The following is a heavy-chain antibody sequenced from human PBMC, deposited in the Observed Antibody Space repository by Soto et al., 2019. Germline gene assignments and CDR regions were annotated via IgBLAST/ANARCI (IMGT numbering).Heavy chain of an antibody. CDR1: GYSFAGYW. Sequence: GESLKISCKGSGYSFAGYWITWERQKPGKGLEWMGRIDPGDSQTYYSPSFRGHVTISVTKSITTVFLQWSSLRASDTAMYYCARQIYDSDTGPNFQYYFDSWGQGTPVTVSS. CDR2: IDPGDSQT. J-gene: IGHJ4*02. V-gene: IGHV5-10-1*01. D-gene: IGHD3-22*01. CDR3: ARQIYDSDTGPNFQYYFDS.